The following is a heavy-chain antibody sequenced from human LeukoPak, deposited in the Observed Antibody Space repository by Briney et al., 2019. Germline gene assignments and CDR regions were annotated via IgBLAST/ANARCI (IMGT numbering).Heavy chain of an antibody. CDR2: IYHSGST. CDR1: GGSISSGGYY. Sequence: SETLSLTCTVSGGSISSGGYYWSWIRQPPGKGLEWIGYIYHSGSTYYNPSLKSRVTISVDRSKNQFSLKLSSVTAADTAVYYCARVAVTVTYYFDYWGQGTLVTVSS. D-gene: IGHD6-19*01. J-gene: IGHJ4*02. CDR3: ARVAVTVTYYFDY. V-gene: IGHV4-30-2*01.